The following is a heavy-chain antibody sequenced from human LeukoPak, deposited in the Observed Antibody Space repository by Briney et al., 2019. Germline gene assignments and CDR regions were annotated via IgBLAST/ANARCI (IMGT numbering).Heavy chain of an antibody. V-gene: IGHV4-59*06. CDR3: ASQGPLTSFDY. CDR1: GGSIGSYY. CDR2: IYYSGST. J-gene: IGHJ4*02. Sequence: SETLSLTCTVSGGSIGSYYWSWIRQHPGKGLEWIGYIYYSGSTYYNPSLRSRVIISVDPSKNQYSLKLSSVTAADTAVYYCASQGPLTSFDYWGQGTLVPVSS.